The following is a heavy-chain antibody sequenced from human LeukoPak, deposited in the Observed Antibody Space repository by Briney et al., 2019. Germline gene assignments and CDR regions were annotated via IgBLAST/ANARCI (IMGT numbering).Heavy chain of an antibody. J-gene: IGHJ6*02. V-gene: IGHV3-30*18. Sequence: GGSLRLSCAASGFTFSSYSMNWVRQAPGKGLEWVAVISYDGSNKYYADSVKGRFTISRDNSKNTLYLQMNSLRAEDTAVYYCAKEGPYDILTGTYYYGMDVWGQGTTVTVSS. CDR3: AKEGPYDILTGTYYYGMDV. D-gene: IGHD3-9*01. CDR2: ISYDGSNK. CDR1: GFTFSSYS.